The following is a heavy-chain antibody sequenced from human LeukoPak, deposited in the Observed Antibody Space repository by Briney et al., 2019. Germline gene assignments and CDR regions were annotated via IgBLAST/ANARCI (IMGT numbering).Heavy chain of an antibody. V-gene: IGHV1-3*01. CDR3: AKDRVNSSSWFRLPDY. D-gene: IGHD6-13*01. J-gene: IGHJ4*02. CDR2: IHAGIGDT. CDR1: GYTFTYYV. Sequence: ASVKVSCKASGYTFTYYVVHWVRQAPGQRPEWMGWIHAGIGDTTYSQNDQGRVNITRDTSASTAYMELSSLRSEDTAVYYCAKDRVNSSSWFRLPDYWGQGTLVSVSS.